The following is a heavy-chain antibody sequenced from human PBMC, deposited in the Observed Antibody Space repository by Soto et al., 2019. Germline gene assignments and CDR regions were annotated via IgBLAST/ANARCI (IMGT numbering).Heavy chain of an antibody. Sequence: QVQLVQSGAEVKKPGSSVKVSCKASGGTFSSYSINWVRQAPGQGLEWMGRITPILGIANTAQKFQGRVTITADKSTSTAYMELSSLRYEDTAVYYCAREPYGDYPGYWGQGTLVTVSS. CDR1: GGTFSSYS. J-gene: IGHJ4*02. CDR2: ITPILGIA. V-gene: IGHV1-69*08. D-gene: IGHD4-17*01. CDR3: AREPYGDYPGY.